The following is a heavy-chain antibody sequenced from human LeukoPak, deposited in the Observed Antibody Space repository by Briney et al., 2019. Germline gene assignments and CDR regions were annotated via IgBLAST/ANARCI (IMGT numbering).Heavy chain of an antibody. D-gene: IGHD5-18*01. CDR1: GFTFNKYW. J-gene: IGHJ4*02. Sequence: GGSLRLSCAASGFTFNKYWMHWVRQTPGKGLVWVSRINSDGSITTYADSVKGRFTISRDNAKNTLYLHVNSLRADDTAVYYCARDIDTAMVTYDYWGQGTLVTVSS. V-gene: IGHV3-74*01. CDR2: INSDGSIT. CDR3: ARDIDTAMVTYDY.